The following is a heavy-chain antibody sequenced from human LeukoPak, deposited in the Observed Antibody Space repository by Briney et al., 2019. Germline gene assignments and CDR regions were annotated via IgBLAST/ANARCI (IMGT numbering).Heavy chain of an antibody. Sequence: GGSLRLSCAASGFTFDDFAMHWVRQGPGKGLEWVSGISWNSGHTDYADSVKGRFTVSRDNAKNSLYLQMNSLRPEDTASYYCTKDINPYIIRGDLYGMDVWGQGITVAVSS. CDR1: GFTFDDFA. D-gene: IGHD3-10*01. V-gene: IGHV3-9*01. CDR3: TKDINPYIIRGDLYGMDV. J-gene: IGHJ6*02. CDR2: ISWNSGHT.